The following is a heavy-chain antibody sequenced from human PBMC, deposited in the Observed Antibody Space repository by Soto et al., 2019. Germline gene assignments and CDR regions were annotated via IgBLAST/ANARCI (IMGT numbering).Heavy chain of an antibody. V-gene: IGHV2-70*01. D-gene: IGHD6-6*01. CDR1: GFSLSTSLRC. CDR3: ARTYSSWSFDYYYGMDV. CDR2: IDWDDDK. J-gene: IGHJ6*02. Sequence: GPTLVNLTQTLTLTRTFSGFSLSTSLRCVSWILQTPGKALEWLALIDWDDDKYYSTSLKTRLTISTDTSKNQVVLTMTNMDPVDTATYYCARTYSSWSFDYYYGMDVSGQGTTVTVSS.